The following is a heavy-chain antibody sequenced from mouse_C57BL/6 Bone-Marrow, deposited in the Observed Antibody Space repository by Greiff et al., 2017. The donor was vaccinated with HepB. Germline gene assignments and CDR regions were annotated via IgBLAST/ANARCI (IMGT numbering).Heavy chain of an antibody. CDR1: GYSITSGYY. V-gene: IGHV3-6*01. D-gene: IGHD2-10*02. J-gene: IGHJ2*01. Sequence: EVQLQESGPGLVKPSQSLSLTCSVTGYSITSGYYWNWIRQFPGNKLEWMGYISYDGSNNYNPSLKNRISITRDTSKNQFFLKLNSVTTEDTATYYCARGRYCSDYWGQGTTLTVSS. CDR2: ISYDGSN. CDR3: ARGRYCSDY.